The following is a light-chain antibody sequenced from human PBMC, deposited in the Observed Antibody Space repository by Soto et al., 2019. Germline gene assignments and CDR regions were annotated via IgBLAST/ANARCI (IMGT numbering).Light chain of an antibody. CDR1: SSNIGSNT. Sequence: QLVLTQPPSASGTPGQRVTISCSGSSSNIGSNTVNWYQQLPGTAPKLLIYSNNQRPSGVPDRFSGSKSGTSASLAISGLQSEDEADYYCAAWDDSLNGFKVFGTGTKVTVL. V-gene: IGLV1-44*01. CDR3: AAWDDSLNGFKV. CDR2: SNN. J-gene: IGLJ1*01.